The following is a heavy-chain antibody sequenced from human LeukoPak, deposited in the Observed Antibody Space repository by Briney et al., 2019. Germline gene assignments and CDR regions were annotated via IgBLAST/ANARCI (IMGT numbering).Heavy chain of an antibody. D-gene: IGHD3-9*01. CDR2: ISYDGSNK. V-gene: IGHV3-30-3*01. J-gene: IGHJ4*02. CDR1: GFTFSSYA. CDR3: ARPGRYFDWLLNY. Sequence: GGSLRLSCAASGFTFSSYAMHWVRQAPGKGLERVAVISYDGSNKYYADSVKGRFTISRDNSKNTLYLQMNSLRAEDTAVYYCARPGRYFDWLLNYWGQGTLVTVSS.